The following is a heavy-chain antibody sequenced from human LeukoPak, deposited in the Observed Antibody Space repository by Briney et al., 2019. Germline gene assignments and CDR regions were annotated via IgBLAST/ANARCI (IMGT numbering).Heavy chain of an antibody. CDR2: IIPIFGTA. CDR1: GGTFSSYA. V-gene: IGHV1-69*06. Sequence: ASVKVSCKASGGTFSSYAISWVRQAPGQGLEWMGGIIPIFGTANYAQKFQGRVTITADKSTSTAYMELSSLISEDTAVYYCARARYSGYGFGAFDIWGQGTMVTVSS. J-gene: IGHJ3*02. D-gene: IGHD5-12*01. CDR3: ARARYSGYGFGAFDI.